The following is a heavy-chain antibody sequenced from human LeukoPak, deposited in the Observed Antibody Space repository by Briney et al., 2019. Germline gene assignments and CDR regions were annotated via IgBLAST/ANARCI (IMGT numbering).Heavy chain of an antibody. Sequence: SETLSLTCAVSGGSISSGGYYWSWIRQHPGKGLEWIGYIYYSGSTYYNPSLKSRVTISVDTSKNQFSLKLSSVTAADTAVYYCAGREAKTLYSFDSWGKGPLVTVSS. D-gene: IGHD1-26*01. CDR1: GGSISSGGYY. J-gene: IGHJ4*02. CDR2: IYYSGST. CDR3: AGREAKTLYSFDS. V-gene: IGHV4-31*11.